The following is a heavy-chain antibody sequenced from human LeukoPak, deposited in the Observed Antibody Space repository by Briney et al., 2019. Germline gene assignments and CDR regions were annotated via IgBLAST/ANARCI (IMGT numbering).Heavy chain of an antibody. D-gene: IGHD6-13*01. CDR2: ISSSSYI. V-gene: IGHV3-21*01. CDR3: ARELPSYSSSQNWINWFDP. J-gene: IGHJ5*02. Sequence: RTGGSLRLSCAASGFTFSSYSMNWVRQAPGKGLEWVSSISSSSYIYYADSVKGRFTISRDNAKNSLYLQMNSLRAEDTAVYYCARELPSYSSSQNWINWFDPWGQGTLVTVSS. CDR1: GFTFSSYS.